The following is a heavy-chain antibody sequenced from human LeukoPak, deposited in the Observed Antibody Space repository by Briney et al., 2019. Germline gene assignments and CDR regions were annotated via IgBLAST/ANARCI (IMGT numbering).Heavy chain of an antibody. J-gene: IGHJ5*02. CDR3: ARRLSIAVAGRGSRFDP. CDR2: IYHSGST. CDR1: GYSISSGYY. D-gene: IGHD6-19*01. Sequence: SETLSLTCTVSGYSISSGYYWGWIRQPPGKGLEWIGSIYHSGSTYYNPSLKSRVTISVDTSKNQFSLKLSSVTAADTAVYYCARRLSIAVAGRGSRFDPWGQGTLVTVSS. V-gene: IGHV4-38-2*02.